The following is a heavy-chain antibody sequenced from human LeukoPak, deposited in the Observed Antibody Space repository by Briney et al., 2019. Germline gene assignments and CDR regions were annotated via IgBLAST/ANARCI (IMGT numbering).Heavy chain of an antibody. CDR2: IYYSGST. D-gene: IGHD3-22*01. V-gene: IGHV4-59*01. CDR1: GGSIRSYY. J-gene: IGHJ4*02. CDR3: ARDRHYDSSGYYSGYFDY. Sequence: SETLSLTCTVSGGSIRSYYWSWIRQPPGKGLEWIGYIYYSGSTVYNPSLESRVTISVDTSKNQFSLKVSSVTAADTAVYYCARDRHYDSSGYYSGYFDYWGQGTLVTVSS.